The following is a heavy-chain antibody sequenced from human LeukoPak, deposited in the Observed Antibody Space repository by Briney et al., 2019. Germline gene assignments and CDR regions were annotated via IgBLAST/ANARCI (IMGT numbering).Heavy chain of an antibody. Sequence: PSETLSLTCTVSGDSISSNNYYWGWIRQPPGKGLEWIGTIYYSGRTYYNPSLQSRVTISVDTSKNQFSLRLSSVTAANTAVYYCARDPGAYYYDTSGEATAFFAEYYFNYWGQGTLVTVSS. V-gene: IGHV4-39*07. D-gene: IGHD3-22*01. CDR1: GDSISSNNYY. CDR3: ARDPGAYYYDTSGEATAFFAEYYFNY. J-gene: IGHJ4*02. CDR2: IYYSGRT.